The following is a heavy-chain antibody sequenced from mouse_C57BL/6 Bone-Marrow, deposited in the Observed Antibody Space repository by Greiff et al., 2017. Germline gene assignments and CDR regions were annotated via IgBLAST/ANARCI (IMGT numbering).Heavy chain of an antibody. Sequence: EVKVVESGGGLVQPGGSMKLSCVASGFTFSNYWMNWVRQSPEKGLEWVAQIRLKSDNYATHYAESVKGRFTISRDDSKSSVYLQMNNLRAEDTGIYYCTGLRRGGNWYFDVWGTGTTVTVSS. CDR3: TGLRRGGNWYFDV. CDR2: IRLKSDNYAT. D-gene: IGHD2-4*01. CDR1: GFTFSNYW. J-gene: IGHJ1*03. V-gene: IGHV6-3*01.